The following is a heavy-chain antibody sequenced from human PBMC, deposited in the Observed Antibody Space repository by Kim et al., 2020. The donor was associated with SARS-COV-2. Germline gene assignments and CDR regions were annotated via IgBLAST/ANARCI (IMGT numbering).Heavy chain of an antibody. J-gene: IGHJ4*02. D-gene: IGHD6-13*01. CDR2: ISSSSSYT. V-gene: IGHV3-11*05. CDR3: ARVVGSSWYRNNIDY. Sequence: GGSLRLSCAASGFTFSDYYMSWIRQAPGKGLEWVSYISSSSSYTNYADSVKGRFTISRDNAKNSLYLQMNSLRAEDTAVYYCARVVGSSWYRNNIDYWGQGTLVTVSS. CDR1: GFTFSDYY.